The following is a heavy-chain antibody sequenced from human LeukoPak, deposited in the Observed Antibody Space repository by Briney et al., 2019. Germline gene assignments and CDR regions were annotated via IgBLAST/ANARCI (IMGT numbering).Heavy chain of an antibody. V-gene: IGHV1-69*13. Sequence: GASVKVSCKASGGTFSSYAISWVRQAPGQRLEWMGGIIPIFGTANYAQKFQGRVTITADESTSTAYMELSSLRSEDTAVYYCARNKYSSSWYRYFDYWGQGTLVTVSS. D-gene: IGHD6-13*01. J-gene: IGHJ4*02. CDR2: IIPIFGTA. CDR1: GGTFSSYA. CDR3: ARNKYSSSWYRYFDY.